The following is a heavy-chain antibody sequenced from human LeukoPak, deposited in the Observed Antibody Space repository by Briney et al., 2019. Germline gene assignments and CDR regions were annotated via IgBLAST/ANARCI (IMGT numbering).Heavy chain of an antibody. CDR1: GGSISSYY. J-gene: IGHJ2*01. CDR2: IYYSGST. CDR3: ARTRTVTTGWYFDL. D-gene: IGHD4-17*01. V-gene: IGHV4-59*01. Sequence: SETLSLTCTVSGGSISSYYWSWIRQPPGKGLEWIGYIYYSGSTNYNPSLKSRVTISVDTSKNQFSLKLSSVTAADTAVYYCARTRTVTTGWYFDLWGRGTLVTVSS.